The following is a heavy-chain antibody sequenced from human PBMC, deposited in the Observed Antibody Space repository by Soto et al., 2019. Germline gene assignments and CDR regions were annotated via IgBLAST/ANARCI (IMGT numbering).Heavy chain of an antibody. Sequence: SETLSLTCAVYGGSFSGYYWSWIRQPPGKGLEWIGEINHSGSTNYNPSLKSRVTISVDTSKNQFSLKLSSVTAADTAVYYCARARNYDFWSGLGSSPPRYWGRGTLVTVSS. CDR3: ARARNYDFWSGLGSSPPRY. CDR1: GGSFSGYY. V-gene: IGHV4-34*01. D-gene: IGHD3-3*01. CDR2: INHSGST. J-gene: IGHJ4*02.